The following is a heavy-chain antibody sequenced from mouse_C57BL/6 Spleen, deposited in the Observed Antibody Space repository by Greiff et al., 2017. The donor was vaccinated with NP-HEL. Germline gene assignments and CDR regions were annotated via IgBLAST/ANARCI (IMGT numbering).Heavy chain of an antibody. Sequence: EVQGVESVAELVRPGASVKLSCTASGFNIKNTYMHWVKQRPEQGLEWIGRIDPANGNTKYAPKFQGKATITADTSSNTAYLQLSSLTSEDTAIYYCARVPWDYGNHPGAWFAYWGQGTLVTVSA. D-gene: IGHD2-1*01. CDR1: GFNIKNTY. V-gene: IGHV14-3*01. J-gene: IGHJ3*01. CDR2: IDPANGNT. CDR3: ARVPWDYGNHPGAWFAY.